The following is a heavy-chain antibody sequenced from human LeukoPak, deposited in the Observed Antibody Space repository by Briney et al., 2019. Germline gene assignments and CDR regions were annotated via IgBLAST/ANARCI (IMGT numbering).Heavy chain of an antibody. CDR2: ISSDGNTT. CDR1: EFTFSNYW. V-gene: IGHV3-74*01. Sequence: GGSLRLSCAASEFTFSNYWMHWVRQAPGKGLVWVARISSDGNTTRYADFVEGRFAISRDNAKNTLYLQMNSLRAEDTAVYYCAPEGGYSYDYWGQGTLVTVSS. CDR3: APEGGYSYDY. D-gene: IGHD5-18*01. J-gene: IGHJ4*02.